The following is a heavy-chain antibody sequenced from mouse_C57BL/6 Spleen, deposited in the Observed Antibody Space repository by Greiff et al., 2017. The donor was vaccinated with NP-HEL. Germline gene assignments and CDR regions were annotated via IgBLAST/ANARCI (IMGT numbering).Heavy chain of an antibody. J-gene: IGHJ2*01. V-gene: IGHV1-55*01. D-gene: IGHD2-1*01. CDR2: IYPGSGST. CDR1: GYTFTSYW. Sequence: QVQLQQPGAELVKPGASVKMSCKASGYTFTSYWITWVKQRPGQGLEWIGDIYPGSGSTNYNEKFKSKATLTVDTSSSTAYMQLSSLTSEYSAVYYCARGGGYGNYDDYWGQGTTLTVSS. CDR3: ARGGGYGNYDDY.